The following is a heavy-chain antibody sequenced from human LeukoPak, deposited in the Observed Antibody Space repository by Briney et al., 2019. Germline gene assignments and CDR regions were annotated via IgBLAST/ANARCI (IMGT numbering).Heavy chain of an antibody. CDR3: ASIAVAGTRGYYYGMDV. J-gene: IGHJ6*02. Sequence: SETLSLTCTVSGGSISSYYWSWIRQPAGKGLEWIGRICTSGSTNYNPSLKGRVTMSVDTSKNQFSLKLSSVTAADTAVYYCASIAVAGTRGYYYGMDVWGQGTTVTVSS. CDR1: GGSISSYY. V-gene: IGHV4-4*07. CDR2: ICTSGST. D-gene: IGHD6-19*01.